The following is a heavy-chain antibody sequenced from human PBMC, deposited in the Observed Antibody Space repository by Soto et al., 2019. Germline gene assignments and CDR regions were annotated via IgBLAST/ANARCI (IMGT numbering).Heavy chain of an antibody. CDR3: ATGEVRSSWYSWFDP. J-gene: IGHJ5*02. V-gene: IGHV1-24*01. CDR1: GYTFTGYY. D-gene: IGHD6-13*01. Sequence: GASVKVCCKASGYTFTGYYMHWVRQAPGKGLEWMGWFNPKNGDTNYAQKFQGRVTMTEDTSTDTAYMELSSLRSEDTAVYYCATGEVRSSWYSWFDPWGQGTLVIVS. CDR2: FNPKNGDT.